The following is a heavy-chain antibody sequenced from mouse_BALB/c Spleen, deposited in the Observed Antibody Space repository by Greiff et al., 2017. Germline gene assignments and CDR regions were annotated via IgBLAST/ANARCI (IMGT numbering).Heavy chain of an antibody. CDR1: GYTFTSYN. J-gene: IGHJ4*01. CDR3: ARGGYYYAMDY. V-gene: IGHV1-12*01. CDR2: IYPGNGDT. Sequence: VQLQQPGAELVKPGASVKMSCKASGYTFTSYNMHWVKQTPGQGLEWIGAIYPGNGDTSYNQKFKGKATLTADKSSSTAYMQLSSLTSEDSAVYYCARGGYYYAMDYWGQGTSVTVSS.